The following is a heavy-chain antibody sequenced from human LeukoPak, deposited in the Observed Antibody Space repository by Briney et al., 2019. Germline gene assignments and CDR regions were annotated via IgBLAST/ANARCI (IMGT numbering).Heavy chain of an antibody. CDR2: ISSSAETI. J-gene: IGHJ4*02. V-gene: IGHV3-48*03. CDR3: AHISSSWPDY. D-gene: IGHD6-13*01. Sequence: PGGSLRLSCAASGFTFSSYEMNWVRQAPGKGLEWVSYISSSAETIYYADSVKGRFTISRDNAKNSLYLQMNSLRAEDTAVYYCAHISSSWPDYWGQGTLVTVSS. CDR1: GFTFSSYE.